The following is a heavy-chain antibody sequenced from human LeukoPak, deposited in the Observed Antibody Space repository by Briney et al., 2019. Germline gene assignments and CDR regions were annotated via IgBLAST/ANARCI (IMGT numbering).Heavy chain of an antibody. Sequence: SETLSLTCTVSGGSISSYYRSWIRQPPGKGLEWIGYIYYSGSTNYNPSLKSRVTISVDTSKNQFSLKLSSVTAADTAVYYCARRGASSSSGAFDIWGQGTMVTVSS. J-gene: IGHJ3*02. CDR3: ARRGASSSSGAFDI. CDR1: GGSISSYY. D-gene: IGHD6-6*01. CDR2: IYYSGST. V-gene: IGHV4-59*08.